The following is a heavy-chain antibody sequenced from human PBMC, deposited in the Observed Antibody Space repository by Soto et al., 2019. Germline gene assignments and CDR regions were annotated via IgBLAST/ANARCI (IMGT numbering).Heavy chain of an antibody. D-gene: IGHD2-2*02. CDR2: IHGDGDSS. CDR3: AKNRGAGDYTNWSFAV. J-gene: IGHJ2*01. CDR1: GFMFSCCA. V-gene: IGHV3-23*01. Sequence: EVQLLDSGGGLVQPGGSLRLSCAASGFMFSCCAMSWVRQAPGKGLEWVSTIHGDGDSSHYTDSVEGRFTISRDNSRNTLYLQMDSLRADDTATYYCAKNRGAGDYTNWSFAVWGRGTLVAVSS.